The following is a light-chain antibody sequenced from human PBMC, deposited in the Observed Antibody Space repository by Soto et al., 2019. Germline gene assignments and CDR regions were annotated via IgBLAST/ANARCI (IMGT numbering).Light chain of an antibody. J-gene: IGKJ1*01. V-gene: IGKV3-15*01. CDR2: GAS. CDR1: QSVSSN. Sequence: EIVMTQSPATLSVSPGERATLSCRASQSVSSNLAWYQQKPGQAPRLLIYGASTRATGIPARFSGSGSGTEFTLTISSLQSEDFAVYYCQQYNNWQWTFGQGTKLHIK. CDR3: QQYNNWQWT.